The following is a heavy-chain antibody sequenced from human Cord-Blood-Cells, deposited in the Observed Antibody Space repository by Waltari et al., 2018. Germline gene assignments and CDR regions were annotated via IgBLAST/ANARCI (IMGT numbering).Heavy chain of an antibody. CDR1: GFTFSSYW. Sequence: EVQLVESGGGLVQPGGSLRLSCAASGFTFSSYWMSWVRQAPGKGLEWVANIKQDGSEKYYVDSVKCRFTISRDNAKNSLYLQMNSLRAEDTAVYYCARDDSGISFDYWGQGTLVTVSS. CDR2: IKQDGSEK. V-gene: IGHV3-7*01. D-gene: IGHD1-26*01. J-gene: IGHJ4*02. CDR3: ARDDSGISFDY.